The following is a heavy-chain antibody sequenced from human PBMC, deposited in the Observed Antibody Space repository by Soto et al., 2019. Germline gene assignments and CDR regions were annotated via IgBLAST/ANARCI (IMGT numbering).Heavy chain of an antibody. D-gene: IGHD3-22*01. V-gene: IGHV4-31*03. CDR1: GGSISSGGYY. Sequence: QVQLQESGPGLVKPSQTLSLACTVSGGSISSGGYYWSWIRQHPGKDLEWIGYIYYSGSTYYNPSLQSRVTISVDTSKNQFSLKLSSVTAADTAVYYCARGYDSRGYPIDYWGQGTLVTVSS. CDR3: ARGYDSRGYPIDY. CDR2: IYYSGST. J-gene: IGHJ4*02.